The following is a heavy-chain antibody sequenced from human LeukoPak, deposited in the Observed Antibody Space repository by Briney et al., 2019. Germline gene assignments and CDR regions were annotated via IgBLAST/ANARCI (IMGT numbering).Heavy chain of an antibody. V-gene: IGHV4-38-2*01. D-gene: IGHD3-3*01. CDR1: GYSISSGYY. CDR3: ARCVGAYYDFWSGYYPDYYYMDV. Sequence: SETLSLTCAVSGYSISSGYYWGWIRQPPGKGLEWIGSIYHSGSTYYNPSLKSRVTISVDTSKNQFSLKLSSVTAADTAVYYCARCVGAYYDFWSGYYPDYYYMDVWGKGTTVTVSS. J-gene: IGHJ6*03. CDR2: IYHSGST.